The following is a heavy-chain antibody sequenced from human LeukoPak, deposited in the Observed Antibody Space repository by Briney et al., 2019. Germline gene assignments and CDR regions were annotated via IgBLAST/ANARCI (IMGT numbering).Heavy chain of an antibody. J-gene: IGHJ4*02. CDR3: ARDLSPPNDYGDYVAFVLDY. V-gene: IGHV4-59*01. CDR2: IYYSGST. Sequence: NPSETLSLTCTVSGGSISGYYWSWIRQPPGKGLEWIGYIYYSGSTNYNPSLKSRVTISVDTSKNQFSLKLSSVTAEDTAVYYCARDLSPPNDYGDYVAFVLDYWGQGTLVTVSS. CDR1: GGSISGYY. D-gene: IGHD4-17*01.